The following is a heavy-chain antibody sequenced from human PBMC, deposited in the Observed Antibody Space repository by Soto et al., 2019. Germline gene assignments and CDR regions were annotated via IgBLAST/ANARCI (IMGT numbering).Heavy chain of an antibody. CDR2: ISSSSSYI. D-gene: IGHD6-6*01. CDR1: GFTFSSYS. CDR3: ARDQSIAAPYAFDI. V-gene: IGHV3-21*01. J-gene: IGHJ3*02. Sequence: GGSLRLSCAASGFTFSSYSMNWVRQAPGKGLEWVSSISSSSSYIYYADSVKGRFTISRDNAKNSLYLQMNSLRAEDTAVYYCARDQSIAAPYAFDIWGQGTMVTVSS.